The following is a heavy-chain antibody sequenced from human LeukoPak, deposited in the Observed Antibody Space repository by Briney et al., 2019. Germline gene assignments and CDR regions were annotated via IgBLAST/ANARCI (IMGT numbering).Heavy chain of an antibody. CDR3: ARYGSGSRYFDY. D-gene: IGHD3-10*01. Sequence: PSETLSLTCAVYGGSFSGYYWSWIRQPPGKGLEWMGEINHSGSTNYNPSLKSRVTMSVDTSKNQFSLKLSSVTAADTAVYYCARYGSGSRYFDYWGQGTLVTVSS. J-gene: IGHJ4*02. CDR2: INHSGST. V-gene: IGHV4-34*01. CDR1: GGSFSGYY.